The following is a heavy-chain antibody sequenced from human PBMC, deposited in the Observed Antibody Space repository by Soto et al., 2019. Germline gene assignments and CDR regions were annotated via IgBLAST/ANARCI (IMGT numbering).Heavy chain of an antibody. CDR2: ISYDGSNK. D-gene: IGHD3-9*01. CDR1: GFTFSSYW. J-gene: IGHJ4*02. CDR3: AKEDGGYDILTGYLVDY. Sequence: PGGSLRLSCAASGFTFSSYWMHWVRQAPGKGLEWVAVISYDGSNKYYADSVKGRFTISRDNSKNTLYLQMNSLRAEDTAVYYCAKEDGGYDILTGYLVDYWGQGTLVTVS. V-gene: IGHV3-30*18.